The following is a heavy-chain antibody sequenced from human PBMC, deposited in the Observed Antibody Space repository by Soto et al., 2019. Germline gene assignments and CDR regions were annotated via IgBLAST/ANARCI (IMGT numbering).Heavy chain of an antibody. Sequence: SETLSLTCTVSGGSISSYYWSWIRQPPGKGLEWIGYIYYSGSTNYNPSLKSRVTISVDTSKNQFSLKLSSVTAADTAVYYCARGVVVVVVAASLDPRTLYYFDYWGQGTLVTVSS. V-gene: IGHV4-59*08. D-gene: IGHD2-15*01. CDR1: GGSISSYY. CDR2: IYYSGST. CDR3: ARGVVVVVVAASLDPRTLYYFDY. J-gene: IGHJ4*02.